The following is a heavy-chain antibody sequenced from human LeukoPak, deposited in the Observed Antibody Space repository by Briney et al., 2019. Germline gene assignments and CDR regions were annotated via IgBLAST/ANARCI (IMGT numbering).Heavy chain of an antibody. CDR2: IIPIFGTA. D-gene: IGHD2-2*01. V-gene: IGHV1-69*13. J-gene: IGHJ6*03. CDR1: GGTFSSYA. CDR3: ASLVPAAPVDMDV. Sequence: GASVKVSCKASGGTFSSYAISWVRQAPGQGLEWMGGIIPIFGTANYAQKFQGRVTITADESTSTAYMELSSLRSEDTAVYYCASLVPAAPVDMDVWGKGTTVTVSS.